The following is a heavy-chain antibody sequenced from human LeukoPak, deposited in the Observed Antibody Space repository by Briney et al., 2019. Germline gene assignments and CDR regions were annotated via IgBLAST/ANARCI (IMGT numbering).Heavy chain of an antibody. CDR2: ISSSSSTI. D-gene: IGHD3-22*01. V-gene: IGHV3-48*01. Sequence: GGSLRLSCAASGFTFSSYSMNWVRQAPGKGLEWVSYISSSSSTIYYADSVKGRFTISRDNAKNSLYLQMNSLRAEDTAVYYCARDPRADFYYDSSGPNWFDPWGQGTLVTVSS. CDR3: ARDPRADFYYDSSGPNWFDP. J-gene: IGHJ5*02. CDR1: GFTFSSYS.